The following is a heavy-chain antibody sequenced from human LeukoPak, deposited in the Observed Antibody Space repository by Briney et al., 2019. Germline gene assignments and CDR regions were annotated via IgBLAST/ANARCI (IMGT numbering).Heavy chain of an antibody. D-gene: IGHD3-10*01. CDR2: IKQDGTEK. Sequence: PGESLRLSCAFTFTTYWLGWVRQPPGKGLEWVANIKQDGTEKYYVDSVKGRFTISRDSAKNSLYLQMNTLRVEDTAIYYCVRVALHYYGSESYYFFEHWGQGTPVTASS. CDR1: TFTTYW. V-gene: IGHV3-7*01. CDR3: VRVALHYYGSESYYFFEH. J-gene: IGHJ4*02.